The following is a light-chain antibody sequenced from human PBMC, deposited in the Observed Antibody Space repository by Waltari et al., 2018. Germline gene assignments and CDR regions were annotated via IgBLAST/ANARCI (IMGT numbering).Light chain of an antibody. CDR2: ATS. Sequence: DIQMTQSPSSLSASVGDRLTITCQASQGIRNWLAWYQQKPGKAPQLLIYATSNLQSGVPSRFSGSGSGTEFTLTISSLQPEDFATYYCQQHYTYPLTFGGGTKVEIK. V-gene: IGKV1-12*01. CDR1: QGIRNW. J-gene: IGKJ4*01. CDR3: QQHYTYPLT.